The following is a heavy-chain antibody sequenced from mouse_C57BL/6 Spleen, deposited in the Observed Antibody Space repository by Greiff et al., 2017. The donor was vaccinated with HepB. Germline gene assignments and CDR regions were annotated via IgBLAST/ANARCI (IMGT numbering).Heavy chain of an antibody. CDR2: ISSGSSTI. D-gene: IGHD1-1*02. CDR1: GFTFSDYG. Sequence: EVMLVESGGGLVKPGGSLKLSCAASGFTFSDYGMHWVRQAPEKGLEWVAYISSGSSTIYYPDTVKGRFTISRDNAKNTLFLQMTSLRSEDTAMYYCARCGNYAMDYWGQGTSVTVSS. CDR3: ARCGNYAMDY. J-gene: IGHJ4*01. V-gene: IGHV5-17*01.